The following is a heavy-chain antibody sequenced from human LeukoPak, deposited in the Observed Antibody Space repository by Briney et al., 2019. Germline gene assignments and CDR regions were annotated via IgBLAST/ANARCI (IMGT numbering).Heavy chain of an antibody. D-gene: IGHD3-3*01. J-gene: IGHJ6*03. CDR3: ARGGGIITIFGVVIPSPNYYYYMDV. Sequence: GASVKVSCKASGGTFSSYAISWVRQAPGQGLEWMGWISAYNGNTNYAQKLQGRVTMTTDTSTSTAYMELRSLRSDDTAVYYCARGGGIITIFGVVIPSPNYYYYMDVWGKGTTVTVSS. V-gene: IGHV1-18*01. CDR2: ISAYNGNT. CDR1: GGTFSSYA.